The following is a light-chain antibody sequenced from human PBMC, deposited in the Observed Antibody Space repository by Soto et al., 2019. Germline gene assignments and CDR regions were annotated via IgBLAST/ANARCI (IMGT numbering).Light chain of an antibody. CDR3: QHYASSSWM. Sequence: EVVLTQSPGTLSLSPGERATLSCRASQTITSSNLAWYQQKPGQTPRLLIYGASTRATGVPDRFSGSGSGTDFTLTISGLEPEDFALYYCQHYASSSWMFGQGPKVEI. J-gene: IGKJ1*01. V-gene: IGKV3-20*01. CDR2: GAS. CDR1: QTITSSN.